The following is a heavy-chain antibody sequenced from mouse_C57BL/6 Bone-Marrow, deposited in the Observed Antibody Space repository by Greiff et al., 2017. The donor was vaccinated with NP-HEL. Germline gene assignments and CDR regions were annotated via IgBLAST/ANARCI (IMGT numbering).Heavy chain of an antibody. CDR2: ISSCGSYP. CDR1: AFTFRRYG. CDR3: ARMGHDGYLDY. D-gene: IGHD2-3*01. Sequence: EVKLVDSGGALLKPGGSLKLSCASSAFTFRRYGMSSIRQPPDKRLEWFANISSCGSYPYYPISVKVRFPISSDNVQNTMYLQLSSRKSEETAMYYCARMGHDGYLDYWGQGTTLTVSS. V-gene: IGHV5-6*01. J-gene: IGHJ2*01.